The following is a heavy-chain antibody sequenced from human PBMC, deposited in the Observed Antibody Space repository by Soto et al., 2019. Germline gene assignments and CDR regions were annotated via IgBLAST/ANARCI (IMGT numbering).Heavy chain of an antibody. CDR3: ARLHGYCVSTDCHGYYGMDV. CDR1: GGSISGYY. Sequence: TGTVSGGSISGYYWSWIRQPPGKGLEWIGYMYNTGSTVYNPSFKSRVTISVDTSKNQFSLKLNSVTAADTAVYYCARLHGYCVSTDCHGYYGMDVWGQGTTVTVS. V-gene: IGHV4-59*01. D-gene: IGHD2-2*03. CDR2: MYNTGST. J-gene: IGHJ6*02.